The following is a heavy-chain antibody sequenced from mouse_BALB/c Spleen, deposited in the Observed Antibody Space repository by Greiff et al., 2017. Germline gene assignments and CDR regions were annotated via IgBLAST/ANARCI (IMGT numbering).Heavy chain of an antibody. D-gene: IGHD1-1*02. CDR3: TRERVGNWYFDV. CDR1: GYTFTSYW. V-gene: IGHV1-69*02. CDR2: IYPSDSYT. Sequence: VQLQQPGAELVRPGASVKLSCKASGYTFTSYWINWVKQRPGQGLEWIGNIYPSDSYTNYNQKFKDKATLTVDKSSSTAYMQLSSPTSEDSAVYYCTRERVGNWYFDVWGAGTTVTVSS. J-gene: IGHJ1*01.